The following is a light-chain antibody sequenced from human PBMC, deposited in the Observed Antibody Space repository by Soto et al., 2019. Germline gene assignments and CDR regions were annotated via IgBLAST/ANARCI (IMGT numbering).Light chain of an antibody. V-gene: IGKV1-39*01. CDR3: QQSYSTRWT. CDR2: AAS. J-gene: IGKJ1*01. CDR1: QSISSY. Sequence: DIQMTQSPSSLSASVGDRVTITSRASQSISSYLNWYQQKPGKAPKLLIYAASSLQSGVPSRFSGSGSGTDFTLTINSLQHEDFATYYCQQSYSTRWTFGQGTKV.